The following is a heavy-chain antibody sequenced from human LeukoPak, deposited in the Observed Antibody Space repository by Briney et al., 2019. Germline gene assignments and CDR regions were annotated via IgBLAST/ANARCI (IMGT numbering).Heavy chain of an antibody. CDR2: IIPDFGSP. CDR1: GGTFSYYA. V-gene: IGHV1-69*13. D-gene: IGHD2-21*02. J-gene: IGHJ6*03. CDR3: ARTKIVVVTASPYYYYYYMDV. Sequence: SVKVSCKASGGTFSYYAISWVRQAPGQGLEWIGGIIPDFGSPNYAHKFQGRVTITADESTSTAYMDLISLRSEDTAVYYCARTKIVVVTASPYYYYYYMDVWGKGTTVTISS.